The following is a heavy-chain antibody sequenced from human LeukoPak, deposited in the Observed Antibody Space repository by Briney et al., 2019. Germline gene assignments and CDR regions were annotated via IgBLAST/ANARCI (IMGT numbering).Heavy chain of an antibody. CDR3: AELGITMIGGV. J-gene: IGHJ6*04. CDR2: ISSSGSTI. CDR1: GFTFSTYW. D-gene: IGHD3-10*02. V-gene: IGHV3-48*04. Sequence: GGTLRLSCAASGFTFSTYWMSWVRQAPGKGLEWVSYISSSGSTIYYADSVKGRFTISRDNAKNSLYLQMNSLRAEDTAVYYCAELGITMIGGVWGKGTTVTISS.